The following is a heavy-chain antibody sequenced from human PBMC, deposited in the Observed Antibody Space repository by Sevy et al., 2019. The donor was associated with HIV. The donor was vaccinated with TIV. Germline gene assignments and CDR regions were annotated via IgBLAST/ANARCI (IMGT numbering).Heavy chain of an antibody. Sequence: GGSLRLSCAASGFTLTSYTMNWVRQAPGKGLEWVASSSATVGSTYYADSVKGRFTISRDVSKGTLNLQMNSLIAEDTAIFYCAKTLQKLPFHPHYFDYWGQGTLVTVSS. V-gene: IGHV3-23*01. CDR3: AKTLQKLPFHPHYFDY. D-gene: IGHD2-21*02. J-gene: IGHJ4*02. CDR2: SSATVGST. CDR1: GFTLTSYT.